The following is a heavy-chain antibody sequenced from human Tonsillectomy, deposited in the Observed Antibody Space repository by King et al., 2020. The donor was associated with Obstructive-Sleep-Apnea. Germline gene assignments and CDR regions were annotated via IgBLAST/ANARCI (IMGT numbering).Heavy chain of an antibody. CDR2: IYHSGNT. CDR1: GGSIRVSSYY. J-gene: IGHJ6*02. CDR3: AREGYYYYSGMDA. Sequence: LQLQESGPGLVKPSETLSLTCTVSGGSIRVSSYYWGWIRQPPGKGLEWIGSIYHSGNTYYSPSLKSRVTISIDTSKNQFSLRVRSVTAADTYVYFCAREGYYYYSGMDAWGPGTTVTVSS. V-gene: IGHV4-39*07.